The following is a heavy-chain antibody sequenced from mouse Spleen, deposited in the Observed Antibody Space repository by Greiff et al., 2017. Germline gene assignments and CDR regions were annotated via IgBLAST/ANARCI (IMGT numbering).Heavy chain of an antibody. Sequence: QVQLQQPGAELVKPGASVKLSCKASGYTFTSYWMHWVKQRPGQGLEWIGMIHPNSGSTNYNEKFKSKATLTVDKSSSTAYMQLSSLTSEDSAVYYCARLRDTMITTVYWYFDVWGAGTTVTVSS. CDR2: IHPNSGST. J-gene: IGHJ1*01. V-gene: IGHV1-64*01. CDR3: ARLRDTMITTVYWYFDV. D-gene: IGHD2-4*01. CDR1: GYTFTSYW.